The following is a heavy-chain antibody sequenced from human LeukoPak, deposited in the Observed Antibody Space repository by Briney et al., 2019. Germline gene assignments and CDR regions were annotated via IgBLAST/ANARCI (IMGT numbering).Heavy chain of an antibody. Sequence: GGSLRLSCAASGFTFSSYTMNRVRQPPGEGLGRVSNISSSSTTIYYADSVKGRFTISRDNAKNSLYLQMNSLRADDTAVYYCARFAAGGSYYYYMDVWGKGTTVTVSS. CDR3: ARFAAGGSYYYYMDV. J-gene: IGHJ6*03. V-gene: IGHV3-48*01. D-gene: IGHD6-25*01. CDR2: ISSSSTTI. CDR1: GFTFSSYT.